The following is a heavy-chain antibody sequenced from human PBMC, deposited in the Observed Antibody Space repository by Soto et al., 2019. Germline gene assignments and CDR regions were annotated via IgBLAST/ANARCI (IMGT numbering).Heavy chain of an antibody. CDR3: ARDRLYETANWFDP. CDR2: TYYRSKWYN. Sequence: TCAISGDSVSSNSAARNWIRQSPSRGLEWLGRTYYRSKWYNDYAVSVKSRITINPDTSKNQFSLQLNSVTPEDTAVYYCARDRLYETANWFDPWGQGTLVTVSS. V-gene: IGHV6-1*01. CDR1: GDSVSSNSAA. D-gene: IGHD5-12*01. J-gene: IGHJ5*02.